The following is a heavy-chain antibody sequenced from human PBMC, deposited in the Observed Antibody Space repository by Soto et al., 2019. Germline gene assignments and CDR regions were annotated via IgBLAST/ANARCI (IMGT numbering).Heavy chain of an antibody. CDR3: ARGTRIYYYYGMDV. CDR2: MNPNSGNT. V-gene: IGHV1-8*01. Sequence: ASVKVSCKASGYTFTSYDINWVRQATGQGLEWMGWMNPNSGNTGYAQKFQGRVTMTRNTSISTAYMELSSLRSEDTAVYYCARGTRIYYYYGMDVWSQGTTVTVSS. J-gene: IGHJ6*02. CDR1: GYTFTSYD.